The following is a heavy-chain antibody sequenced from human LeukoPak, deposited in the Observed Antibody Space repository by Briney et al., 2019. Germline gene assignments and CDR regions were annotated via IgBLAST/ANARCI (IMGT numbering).Heavy chain of an antibody. CDR1: GYTFTGYY. CDR3: ARDGEGRTNFDY. D-gene: IGHD1-14*01. Sequence: ASVKVSCKASGYTFTGYYIHWVRQAPGQGLEWMTWMHPNSGDTNYAQKFQGRLTMTWDTSISTAYMELSRLRSDDTAVYYCARDGEGRTNFDYWGQGTLITVSS. J-gene: IGHJ4*02. V-gene: IGHV1-2*02. CDR2: MHPNSGDT.